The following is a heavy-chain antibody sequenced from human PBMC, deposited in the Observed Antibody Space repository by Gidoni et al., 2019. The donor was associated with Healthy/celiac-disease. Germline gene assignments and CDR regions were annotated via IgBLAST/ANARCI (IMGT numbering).Heavy chain of an antibody. Sequence: QVQLVQSGAEVKKPGSSVKVSCKASGGTFSSYAISWVRKAPGQGLEWMGGIIPIFGTANYAQKFQGRVTITADESTSTAYMELSSLRSEDTAVYYCARSGPLRYCSGGSCYSEGLDYWGQGTLVTVSS. V-gene: IGHV1-69*01. D-gene: IGHD2-15*01. CDR1: GGTFSSYA. CDR2: IIPIFGTA. CDR3: ARSGPLRYCSGGSCYSEGLDY. J-gene: IGHJ4*02.